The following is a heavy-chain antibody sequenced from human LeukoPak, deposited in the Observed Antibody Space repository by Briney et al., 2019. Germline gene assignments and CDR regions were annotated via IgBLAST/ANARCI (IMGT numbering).Heavy chain of an antibody. V-gene: IGHV4-34*01. J-gene: IGHJ4*02. CDR2: INHSGST. Sequence: PSETLSLTCAVYGGSFSGYYWSWIRQPPGKGLEWIGEINHSGSTNYNPSLKSRVTISVDTSKNQFSLKLSSVTAADTAVYYCARGHLGSGWFYYWGQGTLVTVSS. D-gene: IGHD6-19*01. CDR3: ARGHLGSGWFYY. CDR1: GGSFSGYY.